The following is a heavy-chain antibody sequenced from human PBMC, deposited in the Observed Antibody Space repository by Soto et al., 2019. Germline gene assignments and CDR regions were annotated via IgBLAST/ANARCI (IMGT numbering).Heavy chain of an antibody. CDR2: VYYAGDT. J-gene: IGHJ6*02. CDR3: VRQGIDYLHGLVDV. Sequence: QVQLQQSGPRLVKPSETLSLTCTVSSGPDRSHNWGWIRQPPGRGLAWLGYVYYAGDTPYNPSLRGRVTISADTPTNDISLTLNSVTAADTAVYYCVRQGIDYLHGLVDVWGQGTTVSVSS. V-gene: IGHV4-59*08. D-gene: IGHD4-17*01. CDR1: SGPDRSHN.